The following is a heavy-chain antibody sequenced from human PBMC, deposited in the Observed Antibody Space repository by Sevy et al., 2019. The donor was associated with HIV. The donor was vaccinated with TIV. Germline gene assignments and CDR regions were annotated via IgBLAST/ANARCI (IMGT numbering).Heavy chain of an antibody. CDR2: IKQDGSGK. D-gene: IGHD5-12*01. CDR1: GFTFSSYW. CDR3: ARVQATIVATFDYFDY. J-gene: IGHJ4*02. V-gene: IGHV3-7*01. Sequence: GGSLRLSCAASGFTFSSYWMSWVRQAPGKGLEWVANIKQDGSGKYYVDSVKGRFTISIENAKNSLYLQMNSLRAEDTAVYYCARVQATIVATFDYFDYWGQGTLVTVSS.